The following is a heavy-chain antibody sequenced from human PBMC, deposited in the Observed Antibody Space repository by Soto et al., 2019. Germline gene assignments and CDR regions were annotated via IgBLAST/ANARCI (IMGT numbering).Heavy chain of an antibody. J-gene: IGHJ6*02. V-gene: IGHV1-18*01. Sequence: XSVKVSFKASGYTFTRYGISLVRQAPEQGLEWMGWISGYNGDTNYAQKFQDRVSMTIDTSTGTAYMELRSLTSHDTAIYYCAKNGQPPYYYYGLDVWGQGTKVTVSS. D-gene: IGHD2-8*01. CDR1: GYTFTRYG. CDR3: AKNGQPPYYYYGLDV. CDR2: ISGYNGDT.